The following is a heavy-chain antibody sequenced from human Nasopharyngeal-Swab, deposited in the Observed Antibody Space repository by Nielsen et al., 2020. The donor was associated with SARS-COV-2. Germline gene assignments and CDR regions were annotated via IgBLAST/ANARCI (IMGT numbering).Heavy chain of an antibody. CDR3: AKDMEEQWLGALDY. CDR1: GFTFDDYA. Sequence: SLKISCAASGFTFDDYAMHWVRQAPGKGLKWVSGISWNSGSIGYADSVKGRFTISRDNAKNSLYLQMNSLRAEDTALYYCAKDMEEQWLGALDYWGQGTLVTVSS. CDR2: ISWNSGSI. J-gene: IGHJ4*02. D-gene: IGHD6-19*01. V-gene: IGHV3-9*01.